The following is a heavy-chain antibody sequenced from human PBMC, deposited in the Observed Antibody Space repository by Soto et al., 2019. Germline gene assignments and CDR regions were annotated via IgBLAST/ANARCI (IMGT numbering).Heavy chain of an antibody. CDR1: GGSVSSRTYY. CDR2: IYYSGSP. J-gene: IGHJ4*02. Sequence: SETLSLTCSVSGGSVSSRTYYWSWIRQSPEKALEWIGNIYYSGSPNYNPSLRSRVTISIDTSKNLFSLRVEDTAVYHCAIGEWLSTSYFNFWGKGTLVTVSS. D-gene: IGHD3-3*01. V-gene: IGHV4-61*04. CDR3: LSTSYFNF.